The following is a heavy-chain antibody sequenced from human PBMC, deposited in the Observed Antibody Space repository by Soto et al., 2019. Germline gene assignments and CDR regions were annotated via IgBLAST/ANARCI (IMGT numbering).Heavy chain of an antibody. CDR3: ARVLGGPTPFFGY. CDR1: GYTFSSYL. CDR2: INPSGGST. D-gene: IGHD3-16*01. J-gene: IGHJ4*02. Sequence: ASVKVSCKASGYTFSSYLIHWVRQAPGQGLEWMGIINPSGGSTNYARKFQGRVTMTRDTSTSTVYMELSSLRSEDTAVFYCARVLGGPTPFFGYWGQGTLVTVSS. V-gene: IGHV1-46*01.